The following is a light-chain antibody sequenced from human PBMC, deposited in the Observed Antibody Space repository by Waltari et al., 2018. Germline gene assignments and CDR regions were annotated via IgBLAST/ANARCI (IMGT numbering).Light chain of an antibody. CDR1: QSVSSGY. J-gene: IGKJ1*01. CDR3: QHYASSPWT. V-gene: IGKV3-20*01. CDR2: GAS. Sequence: ESVLTQSPGTLSLSPGERATLSCRASQSVSSGYLAWYQQRPGQAPRLLIFGASTRATGVPDRFSSSGSGTDLTLTISGLEPEDSAVYYCQHYASSPWTFGQGTKVEIK.